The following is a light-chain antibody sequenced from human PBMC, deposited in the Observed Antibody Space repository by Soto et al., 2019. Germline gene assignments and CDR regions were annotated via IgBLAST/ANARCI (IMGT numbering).Light chain of an antibody. CDR2: AAS. Sequence: DIQMTQSPSSLSASVGDRVTITCRASQSISISLNWYQLKPGKAPKLLIYAASSLQSGVPSRFSGSGSGTDFTLTISSLQPEDFATYYCQQSYSTPITFGQGTRLEIK. V-gene: IGKV1-39*01. CDR3: QQSYSTPIT. CDR1: QSISIS. J-gene: IGKJ5*01.